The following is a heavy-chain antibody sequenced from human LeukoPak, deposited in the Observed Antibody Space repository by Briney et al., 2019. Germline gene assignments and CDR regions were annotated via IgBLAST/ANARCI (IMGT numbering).Heavy chain of an antibody. CDR1: GGSISSYY. CDR3: ASRLRYSGWFDP. Sequence: SETLSLTCTVSGGSISSYYWSWIRQPPGKGLEWIGYIYYSGSTNYNPSLKSRVTISVDTSKNQFSLKLSSVTAADTAVYYWASRLRYSGWFDPWGQGTLVTVSS. J-gene: IGHJ5*02. D-gene: IGHD3-9*01. CDR2: IYYSGST. V-gene: IGHV4-59*08.